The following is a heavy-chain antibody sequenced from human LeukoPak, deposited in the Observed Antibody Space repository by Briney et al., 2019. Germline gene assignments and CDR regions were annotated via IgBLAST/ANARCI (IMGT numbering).Heavy chain of an antibody. CDR3: ARIVDVNYDFWSGYSLGYFDL. D-gene: IGHD3-3*01. CDR1: GGSISSGDYY. V-gene: IGHV4-30-4*08. Sequence: NASETLSLTCTVSGGSISSGDYYWSWIRQPPGKGLEWIGYIYYSGSTYYNPSLKSRVTISVDTSKNQFSLKLSSVTAADTAVYYCARIVDVNYDFWSGYSLGYFDLWGRGTLVTVSS. J-gene: IGHJ2*01. CDR2: IYYSGST.